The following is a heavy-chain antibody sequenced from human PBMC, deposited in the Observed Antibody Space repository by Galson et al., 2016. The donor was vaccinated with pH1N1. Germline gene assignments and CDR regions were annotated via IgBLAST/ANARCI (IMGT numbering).Heavy chain of an antibody. CDR3: VKDQAITTVSNYFDF. CDR1: GFTFSNYW. CDR2: IKQDGSEK. J-gene: IGHJ4*02. V-gene: IGHV3-7*01. Sequence: SLRLSCAASGFTFSNYWMHWVRQAPGKGLEWVTNIKQDGSEKYYVDSVKGRFTISRDNAKNSLYMQMNSLRVEDTAVYYCVKDQAITTVSNYFDFWGQGTLVTVSS. D-gene: IGHD4-11*01.